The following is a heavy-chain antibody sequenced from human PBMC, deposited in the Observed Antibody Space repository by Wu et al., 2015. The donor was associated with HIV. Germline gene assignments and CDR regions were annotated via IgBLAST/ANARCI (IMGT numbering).Heavy chain of an antibody. CDR3: ARLVAAPMKGAFDI. CDR1: GYTFTGEN. V-gene: IGHV1-46*01. Sequence: QAQLVQSGAEVKKPGASIEVSCKASGYTFTGENIHWLRQAPGQGLEWMGVINPSGGSTSYAQKFQGRVTMTRDTSTSTVYMELSSLRSEDTAVYYCARLVAAPMKGAFDIWGQGTMVTVS. D-gene: IGHD6-13*01. J-gene: IGHJ3*02. CDR2: INPSGGST.